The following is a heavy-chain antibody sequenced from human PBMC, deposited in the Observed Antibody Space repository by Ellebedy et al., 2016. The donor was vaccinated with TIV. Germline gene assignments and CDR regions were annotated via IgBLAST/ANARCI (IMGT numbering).Heavy chain of an antibody. CDR1: GGSFSGYY. CDR2: IYHSGST. Sequence: SETLSLTXAVYGGSFSGYYWSWIRQPPGKGLEWIGSIYHSGSTYYNPSLKSRVTISVDTSKNQFSLKLSSVTAADTAVYYCARGEDDSSSGRMGYWGQGTLVTVSS. D-gene: IGHD6-6*01. CDR3: ARGEDDSSSGRMGY. J-gene: IGHJ4*02. V-gene: IGHV4-34*01.